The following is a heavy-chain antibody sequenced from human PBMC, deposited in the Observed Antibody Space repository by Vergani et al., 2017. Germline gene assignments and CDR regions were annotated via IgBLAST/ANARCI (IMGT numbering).Heavy chain of an antibody. CDR2: IKGDGSAK. Sequence: EVEVVESGGGLVQPGGSLRLSCAASGFRFSNYWMHWLRQAPGKGLEWVVAIKGDGSAKQYVESVKGRFTISRDNAKNSVHLQMNSLRAEDTAVYYCARDHYDILTGYYRPDYWGQGTLVTVSS. CDR1: GFRFSNYW. CDR3: ARDHYDILTGYYRPDY. V-gene: IGHV3-7*01. J-gene: IGHJ4*02. D-gene: IGHD3-9*01.